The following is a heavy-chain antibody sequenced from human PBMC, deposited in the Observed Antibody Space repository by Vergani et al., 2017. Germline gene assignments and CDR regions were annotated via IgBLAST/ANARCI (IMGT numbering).Heavy chain of an antibody. CDR1: GESIRSGSHY. Sequence: QVKLQESVPGLLKPSQTLSLTCTVSGESIRSGSHYWSWIRQPAGKGPEWIGQIHTGGSTYLNPSFTSRVSISVDTSKSQFSLKLNSVTVADTAVYYGARSRPYCTSGSCPAIWGQGTLVTVSS. CDR2: IHTGGST. V-gene: IGHV4-61*02. D-gene: IGHD2-15*01. J-gene: IGHJ4*02. CDR3: ARSRPYCTSGSCPAI.